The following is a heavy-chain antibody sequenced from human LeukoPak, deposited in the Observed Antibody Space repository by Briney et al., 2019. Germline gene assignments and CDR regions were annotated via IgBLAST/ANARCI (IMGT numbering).Heavy chain of an antibody. CDR2: IYSGGST. D-gene: IGHD3-10*01. CDR3: ARDRMVRGVMGYYFDY. CDR1: GLTVSSSY. Sequence: PGGSLRLSCAASGLTVSSSYITWVRQAPGKGLEWVSGIYSGGSTYYADSVKGRFTISRDNSKNTLYLQMNSLRAEDTAVYYCARDRMVRGVMGYYFDYWGQGTLVTVSS. V-gene: IGHV3-66*02. J-gene: IGHJ4*02.